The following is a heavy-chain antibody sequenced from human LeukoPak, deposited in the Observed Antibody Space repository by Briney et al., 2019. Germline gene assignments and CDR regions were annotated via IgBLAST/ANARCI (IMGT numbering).Heavy chain of an antibody. J-gene: IGHJ4*02. V-gene: IGHV3-21*01. CDR2: ISSSSSYI. CDR3: ARVASYGSGSYYSSYFDY. CDR1: GFTFSSYS. D-gene: IGHD3-10*01. Sequence: PGGSLRLSCAASGFTFSSYSMNWLRQAPGKGLEWVSSISSSSSYIYYADSVKGRFTISRDNAKNSLYLQMNSLRAEDTAVYYCARVASYGSGSYYSSYFDYWGQGTLVTVSS.